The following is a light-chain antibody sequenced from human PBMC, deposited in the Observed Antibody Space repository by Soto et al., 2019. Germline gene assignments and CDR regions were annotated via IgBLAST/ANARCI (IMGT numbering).Light chain of an antibody. CDR1: SSNIGAGYD. CDR2: GNS. V-gene: IGLV1-40*01. Sequence: QSVLTQPPSVSGAPGQRVTISCTGSSSNIGAGYDVHWYQQLPGTAPKLLIYGNSNRPSGVPDRFSGSKSGTSASLAITGLQAEDEADYYCQSYDSSLSGGVFGGVTKVTVL. J-gene: IGLJ2*01. CDR3: QSYDSSLSGGV.